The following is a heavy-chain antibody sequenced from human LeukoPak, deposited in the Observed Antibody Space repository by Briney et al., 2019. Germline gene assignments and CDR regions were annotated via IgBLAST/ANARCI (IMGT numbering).Heavy chain of an antibody. CDR1: GGPISSSSYY. CDR2: IYYSGST. V-gene: IGHV4-39*01. J-gene: IGHJ4*02. D-gene: IGHD3-22*01. CDR3: ARGPEDSSGYYYLFDY. Sequence: SETLSLTCTVSGGPISSSSYYWGWIRQPPGKGLEWIGSIYYSGSTYYNPSLKSRVTISVDTSKNQFSLKLSSVTAADTAVYYCARGPEDSSGYYYLFDYWGQGTLVTVSS.